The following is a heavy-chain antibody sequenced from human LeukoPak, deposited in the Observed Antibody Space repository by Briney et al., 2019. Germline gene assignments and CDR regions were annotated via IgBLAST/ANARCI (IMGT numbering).Heavy chain of an antibody. D-gene: IGHD3-10*01. CDR2: ISGSGDNT. V-gene: IGHV3-23*01. Sequence: PGGSLRLSCAASGFTFSNYAMSWVRQAPGKGLEWVSAISGSGDNTYDADTVKGRFTISRDNSKNTLYLQMNSLRAEDTAVYYCARCMVASGSYRSIDYWGQGTLVTVSS. J-gene: IGHJ4*02. CDR1: GFTFSNYA. CDR3: ARCMVASGSYRSIDY.